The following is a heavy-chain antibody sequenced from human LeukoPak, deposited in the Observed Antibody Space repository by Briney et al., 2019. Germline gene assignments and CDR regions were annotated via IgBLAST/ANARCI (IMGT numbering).Heavy chain of an antibody. J-gene: IGHJ4*02. D-gene: IGHD3-10*01. CDR1: GFTFSSYA. CDR2: ISGSGGST. Sequence: QPGGSLRLSCAASGFTFSSYAMSWVRQAPGKGLEWVSAISGSGGSTYYADSVKGRFTISRDNSKNTVYLQMNSLTTEDTAVYYCAKQMSSATTFDYWGQGTLVTVSS. V-gene: IGHV3-23*01. CDR3: AKQMSSATTFDY.